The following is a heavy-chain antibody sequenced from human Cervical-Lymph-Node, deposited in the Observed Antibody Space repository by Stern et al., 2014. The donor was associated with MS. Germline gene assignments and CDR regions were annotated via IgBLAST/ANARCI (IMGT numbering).Heavy chain of an antibody. D-gene: IGHD3-3*01. J-gene: IGHJ4*02. Sequence: VQLVESGAEVKNPGSSVKVSCKVSGGTFSTHAINWVRQAPGQGLEWMGGIIPLFETPNYAQQFQGRVSIIADGTTSTVFMELSSLRSDDTAVYYCARGSRYHDFWTSYYGHFEYWGQGTLITVSS. CDR1: GGTFSTHA. CDR3: ARGSRYHDFWTSYYGHFEY. V-gene: IGHV1-69*01. CDR2: IIPLFETP.